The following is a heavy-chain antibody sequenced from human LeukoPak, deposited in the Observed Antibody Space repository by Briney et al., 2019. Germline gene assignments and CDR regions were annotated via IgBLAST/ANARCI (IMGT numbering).Heavy chain of an antibody. D-gene: IGHD1-7*01. CDR1: GYTFTSYG. J-gene: IGHJ3*02. CDR2: ISAYNVNT. CDR3: ARDQDWNYAFDI. V-gene: IGHV1-18*01. Sequence: ASVKVSCKASGYTFTSYGISWVRQAPGQGLEWMGWISAYNVNTNDAQKLQGRVTMTTDTSTSTVYMELSSLRSEDTAVYYCARDQDWNYAFDIWGQGTMVTVSS.